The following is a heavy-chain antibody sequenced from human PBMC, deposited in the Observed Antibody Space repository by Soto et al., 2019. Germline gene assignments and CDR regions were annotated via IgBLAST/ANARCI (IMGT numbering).Heavy chain of an antibody. CDR3: AKDGFGYSSSWYYFDY. J-gene: IGHJ4*02. CDR1: GFTFSSYG. V-gene: IGHV3-30*18. D-gene: IGHD6-13*01. Sequence: GGSLRLSCAASGFTFSSYGMHWVRQAPGKGLEWVAVISYDGSNKYYADSVKGRFTISRDNSKNTLYLQMNSLRAEDTAVYYCAKDGFGYSSSWYYFDYWGQGTLVTVSS. CDR2: ISYDGSNK.